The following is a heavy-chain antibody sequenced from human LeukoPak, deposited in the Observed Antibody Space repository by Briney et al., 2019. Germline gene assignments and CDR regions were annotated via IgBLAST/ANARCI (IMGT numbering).Heavy chain of an antibody. V-gene: IGHV3-7*01. D-gene: IGHD3-10*01. CDR1: GFAFSSYW. CDR3: ARVSGPGMNEYFHL. Sequence: GGSLRLSCEASGFAFSSYWASWVRQAPGKGLEWVANINQDGNSQSYVDSVRGRFTISRDNAKNTLYLQMNSLRAEDTAVYYCARVSGPGMNEYFHLWGQGTLVTVSS. J-gene: IGHJ1*01. CDR2: INQDGNSQ.